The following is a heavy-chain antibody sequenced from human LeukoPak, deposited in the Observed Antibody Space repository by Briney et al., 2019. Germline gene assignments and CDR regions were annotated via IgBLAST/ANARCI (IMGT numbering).Heavy chain of an antibody. CDR3: AKGSCSSTSCHFDY. J-gene: IGHJ4*02. CDR2: ISWNSGSI. Sequence: GRSLRLSCAASGFTFDDYAMHWVRQVPGKGLEWVSGISWNSGSIDYADSVKGRFTISRDNAKNSLHLQMDSLRTEDTAFYYCAKGSCSSTSCHFDYWGQGTLDTVSS. CDR1: GFTFDDYA. V-gene: IGHV3-9*01. D-gene: IGHD2-2*01.